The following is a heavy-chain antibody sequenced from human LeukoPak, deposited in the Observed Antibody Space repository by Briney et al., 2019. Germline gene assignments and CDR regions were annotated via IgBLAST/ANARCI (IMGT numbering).Heavy chain of an antibody. V-gene: IGHV4-59*12. J-gene: IGHJ4*02. CDR2: IYYSGST. Sequence: SETLSLTCTVSGGSISSYYWSWIRQPPGKGLEWIGYIYYSGSTNYNPSLKSRVTISVDTSKNQFSLKLSSVTAADTAVYYCATDHRAGKNFDYWGQGTLVTVSS. D-gene: IGHD6-19*01. CDR1: GGSISSYY. CDR3: ATDHRAGKNFDY.